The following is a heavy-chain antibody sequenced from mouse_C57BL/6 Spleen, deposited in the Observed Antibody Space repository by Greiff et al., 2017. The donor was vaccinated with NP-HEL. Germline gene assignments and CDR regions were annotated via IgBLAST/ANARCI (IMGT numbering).Heavy chain of an antibody. CDR2: ISNGGGST. CDR3: ARWVGNSYFDY. V-gene: IGHV5-12*01. J-gene: IGHJ2*01. D-gene: IGHD2-1*01. CDR1: GFTFSDYY. Sequence: EVQLVESGGGLVQPGGSLKLSCAASGFTFSDYYMYWVRQTPEKRLEWVAYISNGGGSTYYPDTVKGRFTISRDIAKNTLYLQMSRLKSEDTAMYYCARWVGNSYFDYWGQGTTLTVSS.